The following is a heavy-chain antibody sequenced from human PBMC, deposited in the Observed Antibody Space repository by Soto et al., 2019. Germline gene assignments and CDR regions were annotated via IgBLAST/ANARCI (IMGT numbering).Heavy chain of an antibody. CDR1: GLTFSSSW. D-gene: IGHD3-10*01. CDR2: INGDGSNI. J-gene: IGHJ4*02. Sequence: EVQLVESGGGLVQPGGSLRISCVASGLTFSSSWMQWVRQAPGKGLVWVLRINGDGSNIDYADSVKGRFTFSRDNAKNTVFLQMSSLSVEDTAVYYCAREAALSGRPNDYWGQGTLVTVSS. CDR3: AREAALSGRPNDY. V-gene: IGHV3-74*01.